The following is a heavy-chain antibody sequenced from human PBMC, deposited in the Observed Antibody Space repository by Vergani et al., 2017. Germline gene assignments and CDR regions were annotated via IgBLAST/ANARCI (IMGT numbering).Heavy chain of an antibody. J-gene: IGHJ6*03. V-gene: IGHV1-69*01. Sequence: QVQLVQSGAEVKKPGSSVKVSCKASGGTFSSYAISWVRQAPGQGLEWMGGIIPIFGTANYAQKFQGRVPITADESTSTAYMELSSLRSEETAVYYCARSRCGGDCYYYYYYYMDVWGKGTTVTVSS. CDR1: GGTFSSYA. CDR2: IIPIFGTA. CDR3: ARSRCGGDCYYYYYYYMDV. D-gene: IGHD2-21*02.